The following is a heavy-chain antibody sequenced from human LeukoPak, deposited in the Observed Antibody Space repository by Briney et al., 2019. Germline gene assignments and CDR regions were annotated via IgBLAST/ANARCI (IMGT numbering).Heavy chain of an antibody. CDR1: GFSFSTFG. V-gene: IGHV3-30*02. CDR3: AKDNPVLDS. Sequence: PGGSLRLSCAASGFSFSTFGMHWVRQAPGKGPEWVSHIPRDGSNEYYADSVKGRFTISRDTSKSTLFLQMNSLRVEDTAVYYCAKDNPVLDSWGQGTLVTVSS. CDR2: IPRDGSNE. J-gene: IGHJ4*02.